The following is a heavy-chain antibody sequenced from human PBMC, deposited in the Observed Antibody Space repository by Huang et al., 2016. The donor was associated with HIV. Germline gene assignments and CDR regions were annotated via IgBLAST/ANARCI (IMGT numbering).Heavy chain of an antibody. CDR3: ARENEFCGSTNCHHYYYGLDV. J-gene: IGHJ6*02. D-gene: IGHD2-2*01. CDR2: FYTSGNT. V-gene: IGHV4-4*07. CDR1: GGSISTYC. Sequence: QVQLQESGPGLVKPSETLSLTCTVSGGSISTYCWSWIRQSAGKGLEWIGRFYTSGNTNYNPSLRRRVTMSVDTSKNQFSLRLTSVTAADTAVYYCARENEFCGSTNCHHYYYGLDVWGQGTTVTVSS.